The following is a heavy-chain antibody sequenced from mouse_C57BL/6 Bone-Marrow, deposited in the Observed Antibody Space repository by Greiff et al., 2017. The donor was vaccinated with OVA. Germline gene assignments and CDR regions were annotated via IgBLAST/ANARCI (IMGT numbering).Heavy chain of an antibody. J-gene: IGHJ1*03. V-gene: IGHV7-1*01. D-gene: IGHD3-3*01. CDR1: GFTFSDFY. CDR3: ARGAGGWYFDV. Sequence: EVMLVESGGGLVQSGRSLRLSCATSGFTFSDFYMEWVRQAPGKGLEWIAASRNKANDYTTEYSASVKGRFIVSRDTSQSILYLQMNALGAEDTAIYYCARGAGGWYFDVWGTGATVTVSS. CDR2: SRNKANDYTT.